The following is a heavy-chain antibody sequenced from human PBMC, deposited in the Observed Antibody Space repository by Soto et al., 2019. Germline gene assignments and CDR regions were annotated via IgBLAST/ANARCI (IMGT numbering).Heavy chain of an antibody. CDR1: GGSISSYY. CDR2: IYYSGST. D-gene: IGHD3-3*01. Sequence: SETLSLTCTVSGGSISSYYWSWIRQPPGKGLEWIGYIYYSGSTNYNPSLKSRVTISVDTSKNQFSLKLSSVTAADTAVYYCARAFGVVNHYYFDYWGQGTLVTVSS. J-gene: IGHJ4*02. V-gene: IGHV4-59*01. CDR3: ARAFGVVNHYYFDY.